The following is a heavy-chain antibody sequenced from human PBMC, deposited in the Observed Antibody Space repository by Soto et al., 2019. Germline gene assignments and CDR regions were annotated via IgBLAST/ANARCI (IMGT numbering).Heavy chain of an antibody. CDR1: GFTFSNYA. Sequence: EVQLLDSGGGLVQPGGSLRLSCAASGFTFSNYAMTWVRQGPGKGLEWVSGISGSGGRSYYADSVKGRFTISRDNSKSTLYLRMNSLRAEDTAVYYFAKDYFVWSSEPPYDFDYWGQLNLVTVSS. J-gene: IGHJ4*02. V-gene: IGHV3-23*01. D-gene: IGHD3-16*01. CDR3: AKDYFVWSSEPPYDFDY. CDR2: ISGSGGRS.